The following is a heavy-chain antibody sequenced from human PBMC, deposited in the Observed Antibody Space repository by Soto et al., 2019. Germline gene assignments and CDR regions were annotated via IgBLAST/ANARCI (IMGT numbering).Heavy chain of an antibody. Sequence: LRLSCAASGFTFSSYAMGCVLQAPGKGLEGVSAISGSGGSTYYADSVKGRFTISRDNSNNTLYLQMNSQRAEDTAVHYCAKDHPSQLYGMDVWGQGTTVTVS. J-gene: IGHJ6*02. V-gene: IGHV3-23*01. CDR3: AKDHPSQLYGMDV. D-gene: IGHD2-2*01. CDR1: GFTFSSYA. CDR2: ISGSGGST.